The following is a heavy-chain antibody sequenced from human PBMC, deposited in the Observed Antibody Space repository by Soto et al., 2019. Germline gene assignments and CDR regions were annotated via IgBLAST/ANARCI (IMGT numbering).Heavy chain of an antibody. CDR1: GYTLTELS. V-gene: IGHV1-24*01. J-gene: IGHJ4*02. CDR2: FDPEDGET. Sequence: PSVKVYCKVSGYTLTELSMHWVRQAPGKGLEWMGGFDPEDGETIYARKFQGRVTMTEDTSTDTAYMELSSLRSEDTAVYYCATGYSYGYGYFDYWGQGTLVTVSS. CDR3: ATGYSYGYGYFDY. D-gene: IGHD5-18*01.